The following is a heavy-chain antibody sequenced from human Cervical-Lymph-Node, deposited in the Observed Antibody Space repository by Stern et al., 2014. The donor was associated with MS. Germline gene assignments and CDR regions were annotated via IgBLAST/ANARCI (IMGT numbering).Heavy chain of an antibody. Sequence: QVQLVQSGAEIKKPGSSVTVSCKTSGDTLSNFAFSWVRQAPGQGLEWMGGIIPIFGTTHYAQNFQGRVTLTADQSTGTAYMDLGSLRSEDTAVYYCARDNDDNGMDVWGQGTTITVSS. CDR1: GDTLSNFA. CDR2: IIPIFGTT. V-gene: IGHV1-69*01. D-gene: IGHD1-1*01. J-gene: IGHJ6*02. CDR3: ARDNDDNGMDV.